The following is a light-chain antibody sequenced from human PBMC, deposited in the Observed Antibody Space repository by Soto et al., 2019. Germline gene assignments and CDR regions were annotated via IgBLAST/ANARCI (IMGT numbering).Light chain of an antibody. CDR1: QSISSW. J-gene: IGKJ2*01. Sequence: DIQMTQSPSTLSASVGDRVTITCRASQSISSWLAWYQKKPGKAPNLLIYDASSLDRGVPSRFSGSGSGTEFTLTISSLQPDDFATYYCQEYNSYSYTFGQGTKLEIK. CDR3: QEYNSYSYT. CDR2: DAS. V-gene: IGKV1-5*01.